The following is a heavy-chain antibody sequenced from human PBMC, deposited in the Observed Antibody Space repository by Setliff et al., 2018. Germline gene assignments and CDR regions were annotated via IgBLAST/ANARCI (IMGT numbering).Heavy chain of an antibody. CDR1: GGSISSHY. Sequence: ASETLSLTCTVSGGSISSHYWTWIRQPAGKGLEWIGHIYTRGITNYNPSLKSRVTISVDTSKNQFSLKVTSVTAADTAVYYCARAISGWYSAHYYYMDVWGKGTAVTVSS. D-gene: IGHD6-19*01. CDR3: ARAISGWYSAHYYYMDV. V-gene: IGHV4-4*07. CDR2: IYTRGIT. J-gene: IGHJ6*03.